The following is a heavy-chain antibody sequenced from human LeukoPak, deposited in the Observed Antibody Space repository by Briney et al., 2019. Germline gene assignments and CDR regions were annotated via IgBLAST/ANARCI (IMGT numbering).Heavy chain of an antibody. Sequence: SETLSLTCTVSGGSISSRSYYWAWIRQPPGKGLEWIGNIFYRGGTYYNPSLKGRVTISVDTSKNQFSLKLSSVTAADTAVYYCARGSGYGDYWGQGTLVTVSS. CDR2: IFYRGGT. CDR3: ARGSGYGDY. V-gene: IGHV4-39*07. D-gene: IGHD5-12*01. J-gene: IGHJ4*02. CDR1: GGSISSRSYY.